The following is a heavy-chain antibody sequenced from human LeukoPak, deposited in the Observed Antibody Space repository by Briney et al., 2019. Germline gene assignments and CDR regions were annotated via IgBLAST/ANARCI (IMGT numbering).Heavy chain of an antibody. CDR2: IWYGGVNK. CDR1: GFTFSSSW. CDR3: VRDLHGSGLGDH. J-gene: IGHJ4*02. Sequence: GGSLRLSCVDSGFTFSSSWMSWVRQAPGRGLEWVAVIWYGGVNKYYGDAVKGRFTISRDNSKNTLYLQMNSLRTEDTAVYYCVRDLHGSGLGDHWGQGTLVTVSS. V-gene: IGHV3-33*08. D-gene: IGHD3-10*01.